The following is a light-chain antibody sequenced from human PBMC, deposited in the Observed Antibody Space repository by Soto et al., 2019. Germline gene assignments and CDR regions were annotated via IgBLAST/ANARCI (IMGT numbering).Light chain of an antibody. V-gene: IGLV2-23*02. CDR3: CSYAARRYV. CDR2: EVS. Sequence: QSVLTQPASVSGSPGQSITISCTGTSSDVGSYNLVSWYQQHPGKAPKLMIYEVSKRPSGVSNRFSGSKSGSTASLTISGLQAEDEADYYCCSYAARRYVFGTGTKVTVL. J-gene: IGLJ1*01. CDR1: SSDVGSYNL.